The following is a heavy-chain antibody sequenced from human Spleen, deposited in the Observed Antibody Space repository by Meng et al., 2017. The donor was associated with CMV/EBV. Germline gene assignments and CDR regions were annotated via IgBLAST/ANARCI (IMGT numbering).Heavy chain of an antibody. J-gene: IGHJ4*02. V-gene: IGHV1-2*02. CDR2: MNTNSGGT. D-gene: IGHD6-19*01. CDR3: ASQARIGGWYDY. CDR1: GYTFTGYF. Sequence: CRTSGYTFTGYFMHWVRQAPGQGLEWMGLMNTNSGGTHYTQKFQGRVTMTRDTSINTAYMELSRLRSDDTAVYYCASQARIGGWYDYWGQGTLVTVSS.